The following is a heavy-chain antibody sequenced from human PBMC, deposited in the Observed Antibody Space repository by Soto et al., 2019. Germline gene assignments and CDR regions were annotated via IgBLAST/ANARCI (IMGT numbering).Heavy chain of an antibody. CDR1: GYTFTDYY. J-gene: IGHJ6*02. D-gene: IGHD3-3*02. CDR2: IYPKSAVT. V-gene: IGHV1-2*02. CDR3: ARDLAFYDVPYYYGMDA. Sequence: QVHLVQSGAEVKKPGASVKVSCKASGYTFTDYYIHWVRQAPGQGLEWMGWIYPKSAVTNTAKKFQGRVTMTRDTSISTAYMELSSLRSDDTAVYYCARDLAFYDVPYYYGMDAWGQGTTVTVSS.